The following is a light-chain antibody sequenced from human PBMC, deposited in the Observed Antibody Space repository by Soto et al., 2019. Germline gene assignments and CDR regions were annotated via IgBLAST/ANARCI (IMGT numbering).Light chain of an antibody. CDR3: QLAYT. V-gene: IGKV1-5*03. CDR1: QSISSW. J-gene: IGKJ2*01. CDR2: TAS. Sequence: DIQMTQSPSTLSASVGDRVTITCRASQSISSWLAWYQQKPAKAPKLLIYTASSFESGVPSRCSGSGSGTEFTLTISSLEPDDFATYDCQLAYTFGQGTKLEIK.